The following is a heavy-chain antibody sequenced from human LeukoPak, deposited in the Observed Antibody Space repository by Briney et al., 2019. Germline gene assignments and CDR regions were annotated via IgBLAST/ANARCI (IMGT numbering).Heavy chain of an antibody. V-gene: IGHV3-48*03. CDR3: VRRYCSSTSCTLDS. Sequence: GGSLRLSCAASGFTFSSYEMNWVRQAPGKWLEWDPYISNSGRTIFYADSVKGRFTVSRDNAKNSLYLQMNSLRAEDTAVYYCVRRYCSSTSCTLDSWGQGTLVTVSS. CDR1: GFTFSSYE. CDR2: ISNSGRTI. D-gene: IGHD2-2*01. J-gene: IGHJ4*02.